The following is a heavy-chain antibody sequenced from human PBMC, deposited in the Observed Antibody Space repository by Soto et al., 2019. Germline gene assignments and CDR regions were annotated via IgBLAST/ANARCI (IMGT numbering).Heavy chain of an antibody. Sequence: ASVKVSCKASGGTFSSYAISWVRQAPGQGLEWMGWINPNSGGTNYAQKFQGWVTMTRDTSISTAYMELSRLRSDDTAVYYCARWVGYCTNGVCYLPDYYGMDVWGQGTTVTVSS. J-gene: IGHJ6*02. D-gene: IGHD2-8*01. V-gene: IGHV1-2*04. CDR1: GGTFSSYA. CDR2: INPNSGGT. CDR3: ARWVGYCTNGVCYLPDYYGMDV.